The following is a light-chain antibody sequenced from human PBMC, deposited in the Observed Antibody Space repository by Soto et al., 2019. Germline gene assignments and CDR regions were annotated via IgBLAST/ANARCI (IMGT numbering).Light chain of an antibody. Sequence: ALQMTQSPSSLSASVGDRVTITCRASQGTRNDLGWYQQKPGKAPRLLIYAASSLQSGVPSRFSGSGSGTDFTLTISSLQLEDFATYYCLPDYNYPWTFGQGTKVEIK. V-gene: IGKV1-6*01. CDR1: QGTRND. CDR2: AAS. CDR3: LPDYNYPWT. J-gene: IGKJ1*01.